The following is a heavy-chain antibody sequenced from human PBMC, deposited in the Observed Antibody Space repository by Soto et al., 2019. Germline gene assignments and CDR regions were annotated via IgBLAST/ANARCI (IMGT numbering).Heavy chain of an antibody. J-gene: IGHJ4*02. CDR2: IYHSGST. V-gene: IGHV4-30-2*01. D-gene: IGHD4-17*01. CDR1: GGSISSGGYS. Sequence: LTCAVSGGSISSGGYSWSWIRQPPGKGLEWIGYIYHSGSTYYNPSLKSRVTISVDRSKNQFSLRLSSVTAADTAVYYCASRGYNDYGDYWSDYWGQGTLVTVSS. CDR3: ASRGYNDYGDYWSDY.